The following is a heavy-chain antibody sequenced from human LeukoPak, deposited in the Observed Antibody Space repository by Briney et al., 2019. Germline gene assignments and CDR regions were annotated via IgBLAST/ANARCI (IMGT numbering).Heavy chain of an antibody. CDR3: ARDREQLVESSYMDV. Sequence: ASVKVSCKASGYTFTSYGISWVRQAPGQGLEWMGWVSAYNGNTNYAQKLQGRVTMTTDTSTSTAYMELRSLRSDDTAVYYCARDREQLVESSYMDVWGKGTTVTVSS. D-gene: IGHD3-16*01. CDR2: VSAYNGNT. J-gene: IGHJ6*03. V-gene: IGHV1-18*01. CDR1: GYTFTSYG.